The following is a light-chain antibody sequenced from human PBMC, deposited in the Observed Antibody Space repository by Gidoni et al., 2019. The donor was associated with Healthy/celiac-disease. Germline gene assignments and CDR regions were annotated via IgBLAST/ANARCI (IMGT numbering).Light chain of an antibody. CDR2: DAS. CDR3: QQYNSYPRT. Sequence: DIPMNPSPSTLSASVGDRVTITCRASQSISSWLAWYQQKPGKAPKLLIYDASSLESGVPSRFSGSGSGTEFTLTISSLQPDDFATYYCQQYNSYPRTFGQGTKVEIK. CDR1: QSISSW. J-gene: IGKJ1*01. V-gene: IGKV1-5*01.